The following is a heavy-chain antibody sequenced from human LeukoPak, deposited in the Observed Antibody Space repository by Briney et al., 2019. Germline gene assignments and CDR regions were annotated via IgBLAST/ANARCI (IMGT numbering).Heavy chain of an antibody. CDR3: AKVHLTYYYDSSGYGFQDY. Sequence: PGGSLRLSCAASGFTFSSYAMHWVRQAPGKGLEWVAVISCDGSNKYYADSVKGRFTISRDNSKNTLYLQMNSLRAEDTAVYYCAKVHLTYYYDSSGYGFQDYWGQGTLVTVSS. CDR2: ISCDGSNK. J-gene: IGHJ4*02. V-gene: IGHV3-30-3*01. CDR1: GFTFSSYA. D-gene: IGHD3-22*01.